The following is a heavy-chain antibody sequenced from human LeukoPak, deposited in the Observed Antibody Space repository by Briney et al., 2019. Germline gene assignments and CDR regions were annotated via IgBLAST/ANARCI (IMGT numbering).Heavy chain of an antibody. J-gene: IGHJ4*02. CDR2: IYYSGST. Sequence: PSETLSLTCTVSGGSITSSSYYWSWIRQPPGKGLEWIGYIYYSGSTNYNPSLKSRVTISVDTSKNQFSLKLSSVTAADTAVYYCARVPNYYDSSLPDYWGQGTLVTVSS. CDR1: GGSITSSSYY. D-gene: IGHD3-22*01. CDR3: ARVPNYYDSSLPDY. V-gene: IGHV4-61*01.